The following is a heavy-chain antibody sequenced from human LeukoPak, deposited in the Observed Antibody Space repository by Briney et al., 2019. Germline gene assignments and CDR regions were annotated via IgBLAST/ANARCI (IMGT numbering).Heavy chain of an antibody. D-gene: IGHD2-21*02. CDR3: ARDLNYYCGGDCYSGSADY. CDR2: ISSSSSYI. V-gene: IGHV3-21*01. J-gene: IGHJ4*02. Sequence: PGGSLGLSCAASGFTFSSYSMNWVRQAPGKGLEWVSSISSSSSYIYYADSVKGRFTISRDNAKNSLYLQMNSLRAEDTAVYYCARDLNYYCGGDCYSGSADYWGQGTLATVSS. CDR1: GFTFSSYS.